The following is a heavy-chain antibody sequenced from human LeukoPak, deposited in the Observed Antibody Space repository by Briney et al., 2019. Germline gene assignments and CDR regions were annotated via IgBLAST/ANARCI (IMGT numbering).Heavy chain of an antibody. Sequence: SETLSLTCAVYGGSFSGYYWSWIRQHPGKGLEWIGYIYYSGSTYYNPSLKSRVTISVDTSKNQFSLKLSSVTAADTAVYYCARVRITIFGVATNWFDPWGQGTLVTVSS. D-gene: IGHD3-3*01. CDR3: ARVRITIFGVATNWFDP. CDR1: GGSFSGYY. J-gene: IGHJ5*02. CDR2: IYYSGST. V-gene: IGHV4-31*11.